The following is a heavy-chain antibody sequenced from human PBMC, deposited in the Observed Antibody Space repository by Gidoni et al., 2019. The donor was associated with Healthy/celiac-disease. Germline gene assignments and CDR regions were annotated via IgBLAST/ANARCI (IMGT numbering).Heavy chain of an antibody. V-gene: IGHV3-7*01. CDR3: ARASGSILFDY. J-gene: IGHJ4*02. CDR2: IKQDGSEK. D-gene: IGHD1-26*01. CDR1: GFTFSSYW. Sequence: EVQLVESGGGLVQPGGSLRLSCAASGFTFSSYWMSWVRQAPGKGLEWVANIKQDGSEKYYVDSVKGRFTISRDNAKDSLYLQMNSLRAEDTAVYYCARASGSILFDYWGQGTLVTVSS.